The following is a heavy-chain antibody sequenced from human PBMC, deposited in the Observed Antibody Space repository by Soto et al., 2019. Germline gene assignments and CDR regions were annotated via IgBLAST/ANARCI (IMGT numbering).Heavy chain of an antibody. Sequence: EVQLVESGGGLVKPGGSLRLSCAASGFTFSSYSMNWVRQAPGKGLEWVSSISSSSSYIYYADSVKGRFTISRDNAKNSLYLQMNSVRAEDTAVYYCATYSNYAVDYWGQGTLVTVSS. V-gene: IGHV3-21*01. CDR1: GFTFSSYS. J-gene: IGHJ4*02. CDR3: ATYSNYAVDY. CDR2: ISSSSSYI. D-gene: IGHD4-4*01.